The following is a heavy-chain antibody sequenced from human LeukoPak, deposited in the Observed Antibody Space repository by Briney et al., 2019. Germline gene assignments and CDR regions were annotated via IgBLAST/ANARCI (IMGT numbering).Heavy chain of an antibody. CDR2: INHSGST. Sequence: SETLSLTCAAYGVSFSGYYWSWIRQPPGKGLEWIGEINHSGSTNYNPSLKSRVTISVDTSKNQFSLKLSSVTAADTAVYYCARPRGLHGMFMDVWGQGTTVTVSS. J-gene: IGHJ6*02. CDR3: ARPRGLHGMFMDV. D-gene: IGHD4-17*01. CDR1: GVSFSGYY. V-gene: IGHV4-34*01.